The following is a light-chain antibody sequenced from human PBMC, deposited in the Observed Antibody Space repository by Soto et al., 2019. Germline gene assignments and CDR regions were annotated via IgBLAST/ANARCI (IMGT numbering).Light chain of an antibody. CDR2: DVS. Sequence: QSALTQPRSVSGSPGQSVTISCTGTSSDVGGYNYVSWYQQHPGKAPKLMIYDVSKRPSWVPDRFSGSKSGNTASLTISRLQAEDDADYYCCSYAGSYTLVFGGGTKLTVL. V-gene: IGLV2-11*01. CDR3: CSYAGSYTLV. J-gene: IGLJ2*01. CDR1: SSDVGGYNY.